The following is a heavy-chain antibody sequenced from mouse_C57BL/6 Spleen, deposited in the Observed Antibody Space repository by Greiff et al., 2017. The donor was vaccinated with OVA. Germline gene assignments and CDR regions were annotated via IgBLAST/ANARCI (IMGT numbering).Heavy chain of an antibody. CDR3: ARDEYWDAWLGY. D-gene: IGHD4-1*01. Sequence: EVMLVESGGGLVKPGGSLKLSCAASGFTFSSYAMSWVRQTPEKRLEWVATISDGGSYTYYPDNVKGRFTISRDNAKNNLYLQMSHLQSEDTAMYYCARDEYWDAWLGYWGQGTLVTVSA. V-gene: IGHV5-4*01. CDR1: GFTFSSYA. CDR2: ISDGGSYT. J-gene: IGHJ3*01.